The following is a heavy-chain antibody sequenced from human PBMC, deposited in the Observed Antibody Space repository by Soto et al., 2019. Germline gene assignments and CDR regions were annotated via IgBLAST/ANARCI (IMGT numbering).Heavy chain of an antibody. CDR3: ATLAAAGTEYYYYGMDV. D-gene: IGHD6-13*01. Sequence: GPSVKVSCKASGYTFTSYAMHWVRQAPGQRLEWMGWINAGNGNTKYSQKFQGRVTITRDTSASTAYMELSSLRSEDTAVYYCATLAAAGTEYYYYGMDVWGQGTTVTVSS. J-gene: IGHJ6*02. V-gene: IGHV1-3*01. CDR2: INAGNGNT. CDR1: GYTFTSYA.